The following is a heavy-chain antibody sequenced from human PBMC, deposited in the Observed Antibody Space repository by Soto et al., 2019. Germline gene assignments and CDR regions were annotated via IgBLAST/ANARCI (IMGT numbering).Heavy chain of an antibody. CDR3: ARGECSGGSCYSFGAFDI. CDR1: GYPFTSYA. V-gene: IGHV1-3*01. CDR2: INAGNGNT. D-gene: IGHD2-15*01. Sequence: GASLKASSKAAGYPFTSYAMHWARQAPGQRLEWMGWINAGNGNTKYSQKFQGRVTITRDTSASTAYMELSSLRSEDTAVYYCARGECSGGSCYSFGAFDIWGQGAMVTVSS. J-gene: IGHJ3*02.